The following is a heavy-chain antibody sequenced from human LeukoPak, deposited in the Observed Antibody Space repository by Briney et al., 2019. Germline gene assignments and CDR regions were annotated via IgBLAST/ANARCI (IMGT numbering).Heavy chain of an antibody. V-gene: IGHV3-7*01. CDR2: IKQDGSEK. D-gene: IGHD3-3*01. J-gene: IGHJ4*02. CDR1: GFTFSSYW. CDR3: ATDRGWRTSGYYLYYFEY. Sequence: QPGGSLRLSCAASGFTFSSYWMSWVRQAPGKGLEWVANIKQDGSEKYYVDSVKGRFTISRDNTKNSLYLQMSSLRAEDTAVYYCATDRGWRTSGYYLYYFEYWGQGTLVTFSS.